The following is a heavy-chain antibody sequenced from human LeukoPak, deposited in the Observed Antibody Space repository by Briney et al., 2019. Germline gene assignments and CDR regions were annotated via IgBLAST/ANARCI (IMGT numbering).Heavy chain of an antibody. Sequence: GGSLRLSCAASGFTFSSYAMHWVRQAPGKGLEWVAFIRSDGSIKYYADSVKGRFTISRDNSKNTLYLQMDSLTTEDTAVYYCAKGVVPAAMTWYFDLWGRGTLVTVSS. CDR3: AKGVVPAAMTWYFDL. CDR2: IRSDGSIK. V-gene: IGHV3-30*02. CDR1: GFTFSSYA. J-gene: IGHJ2*01. D-gene: IGHD2-2*01.